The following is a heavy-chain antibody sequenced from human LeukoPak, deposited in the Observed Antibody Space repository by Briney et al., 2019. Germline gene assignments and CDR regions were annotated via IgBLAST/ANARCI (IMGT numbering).Heavy chain of an antibody. D-gene: IGHD2-2*01. CDR3: ASLQGIEYCSSTSCHGALGF. CDR1: GGSIRSSNYF. J-gene: IGHJ3*01. Sequence: SETLSLTCTVSGGSIRSSNYFWGWLRQSPGKGLEWIGNIYYSGSTYYNPALERLATISVDTSKNLYPLKLSSVTAADAAEYFCASLQGIEYCSSTSCHGALGFWGQGTVVTVS. CDR2: IYYSGST. V-gene: IGHV4-39*01.